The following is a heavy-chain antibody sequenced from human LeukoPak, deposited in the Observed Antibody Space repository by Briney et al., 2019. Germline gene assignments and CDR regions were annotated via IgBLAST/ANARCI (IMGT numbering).Heavy chain of an antibody. Sequence: ASVKVSFKASGYTFTGYYMHWVRQAPGQGLEWMGWINPNSGGTNYAQKFQGRVTMTRDTSISTAYMELTSLRSDDTAVYYCATARGRNSVYSSLDYWGQGTLVTVSS. V-gene: IGHV1-2*02. J-gene: IGHJ4*02. CDR2: INPNSGGT. D-gene: IGHD5/OR15-5a*01. CDR3: ATARGRNSVYSSLDY. CDR1: GYTFTGYY.